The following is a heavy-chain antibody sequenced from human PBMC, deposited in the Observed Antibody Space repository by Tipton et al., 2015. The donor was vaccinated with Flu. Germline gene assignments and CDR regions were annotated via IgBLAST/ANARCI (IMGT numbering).Heavy chain of an antibody. CDR1: GGSISSGTYY. D-gene: IGHD3-22*01. CDR2: IYYSGST. V-gene: IGHV4-39*07. J-gene: IGHJ4*02. Sequence: TLSLTCSVSGGSISSGTYYWGWIRQPPGKGLEWIGSIYYSGSTYYNPSLKSRVTISVDTSKNQFSLKLSSVTAADTAVYYCARLRANYYDSSGYSDYWGQGTLVTVSS. CDR3: ARLRANYYDSSGYSDY.